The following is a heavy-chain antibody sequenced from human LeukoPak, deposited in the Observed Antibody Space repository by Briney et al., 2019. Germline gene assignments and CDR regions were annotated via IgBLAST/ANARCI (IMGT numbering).Heavy chain of an antibody. CDR2: INPNTGGT. CDR1: GYTFSDHY. D-gene: IGHD5-12*01. J-gene: IGHJ4*02. Sequence: ASVKVSCKASGYTFSDHYIHWVRQAPGQGFEWMGWINPNTGGTDYAQTLQDRIALTSYTSISTVYMGLNRLESDDTALYYCARDLATIDGIAWYLFENWGQGTLVTVS. CDR3: ARDLATIDGIAWYLFEN. V-gene: IGHV1-2*02.